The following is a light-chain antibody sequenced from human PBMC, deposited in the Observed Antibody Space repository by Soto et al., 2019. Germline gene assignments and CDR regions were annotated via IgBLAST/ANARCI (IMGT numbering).Light chain of an antibody. J-gene: IGKJ1*01. CDR2: GAS. CDR3: QQYNNWPRT. CDR1: QSVSSSY. Sequence: EIVLTQSLGTLSLSPGERATLSCRASQSVSSSYLAWYRQKPGQAPRLLIYGASSRATGIPDRFSGSGSGTDFTLTINSLQSEDFAVYYCQQYNNWPRTFGQGAKVDNK. V-gene: IGKV3-20*01.